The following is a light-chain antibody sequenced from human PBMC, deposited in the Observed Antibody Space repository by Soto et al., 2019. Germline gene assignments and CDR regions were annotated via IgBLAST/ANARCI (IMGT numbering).Light chain of an antibody. CDR2: GAS. Sequence: IVMTQSPATLSVSPGERATLSCRASQNVGNNLVWYQQKPGQAPRLLIYGASNRATGIPARFSGSGSGTDFTLTISSLEPEDFAVYYCHQRQYWPPITFGQGTRLEIK. J-gene: IGKJ5*01. CDR3: HQRQYWPPIT. V-gene: IGKV3D-15*01. CDR1: QNVGNN.